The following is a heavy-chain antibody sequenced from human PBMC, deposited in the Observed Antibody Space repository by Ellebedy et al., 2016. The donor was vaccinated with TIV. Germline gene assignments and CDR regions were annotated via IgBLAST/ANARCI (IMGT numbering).Heavy chain of an antibody. CDR2: IYPGDSDT. D-gene: IGHD3-10*01. Sequence: GESLKISCKGSGYSFTTYWLGWVRQMPGKGLEWMGVIYPGDSDTRYSPSFQGQVTISVDKSITTAYLQWSSLKASDTAIYYCVTYGSGSYLGSYYFDYWGQGTLVTVSS. CDR1: GYSFTTYW. J-gene: IGHJ4*02. CDR3: VTYGSGSYLGSYYFDY. V-gene: IGHV5-51*01.